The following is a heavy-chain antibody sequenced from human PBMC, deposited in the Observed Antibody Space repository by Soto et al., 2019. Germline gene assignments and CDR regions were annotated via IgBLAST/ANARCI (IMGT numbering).Heavy chain of an antibody. D-gene: IGHD6-19*01. J-gene: IGHJ6*02. Sequence: QMQLVQSGPEVKKPGTSVKVSCKASGFTFTSSAMQWVRQARGQRLEWIGWIVVGSGNTNYAQKFQERVTITRDMSTSTAYMELSSLRSEDTAVYYCAAGLIAVAGTYYSGMDVWGQGTTVTVSS. CDR2: IVVGSGNT. CDR1: GFTFTSSA. V-gene: IGHV1-58*02. CDR3: AAGLIAVAGTYYSGMDV.